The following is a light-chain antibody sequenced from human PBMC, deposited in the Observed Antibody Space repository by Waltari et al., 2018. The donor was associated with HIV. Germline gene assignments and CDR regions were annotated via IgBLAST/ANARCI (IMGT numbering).Light chain of an antibody. Sequence: DIVVTQSPASLAVSLGERATIKCKSSQNVFYSSNITNYLSWYQQKPGQPPKLIIYWASSRQAGVPDRFSGSGSGTDFTLTISSLQAEDVAVYFCQQTYSIPPTFGGGTKVEIK. CDR1: QNVFYSSNITNY. CDR3: QQTYSIPPT. V-gene: IGKV4-1*01. CDR2: WAS. J-gene: IGKJ4*01.